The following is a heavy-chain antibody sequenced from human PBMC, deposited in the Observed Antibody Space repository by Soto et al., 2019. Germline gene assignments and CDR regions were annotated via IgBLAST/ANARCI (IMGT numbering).Heavy chain of an antibody. D-gene: IGHD2-2*01. V-gene: IGHV1-46*01. CDR3: AAPQQYQLLPFDY. J-gene: IGHJ4*02. CDR2: INPSGGST. Sequence: GASVKVSCKASGYIFTNHYIHWVRQAPGQGLEWMGIINPSGGSTNYSQKFQGRVTMTRDTSTSTAYMELSSLRSEDTAVYYCAAPQQYQLLPFDYWGQGTLVTVSS. CDR1: GYIFTNHY.